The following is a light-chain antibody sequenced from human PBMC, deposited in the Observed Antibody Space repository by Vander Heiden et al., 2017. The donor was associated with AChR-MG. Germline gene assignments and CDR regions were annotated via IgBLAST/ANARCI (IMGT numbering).Light chain of an antibody. V-gene: IGKV1-33*01. J-gene: IGKJ1*01. CDR2: DAS. CDR3: QQYDNLPVA. Sequence: SSLSASVGDRVTITCQASQDISNYLNWYQQKPGKAPKLLNYDASNLETGVPSRCSGSASGTDFTFTISSLQPEDIATYYCQQYDNLPVAFGQGTKVEIK. CDR1: QDISNY.